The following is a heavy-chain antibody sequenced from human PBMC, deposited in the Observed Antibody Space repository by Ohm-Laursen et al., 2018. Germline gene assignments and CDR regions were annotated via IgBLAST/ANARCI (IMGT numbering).Heavy chain of an antibody. CDR2: IKEDGSEK. CDR3: FSGPSWEI. J-gene: IGHJ3*02. D-gene: IGHD1-26*01. Sequence: SLRLSCTASGFAFSTYWMTWVRQAPGKGLEWVANIKEDGSEKYYVDSVKGRFTISRDNAKNSLYLQMNSLRAEDTAVYYCFSGPSWEIWGQGTVVTVSS. CDR1: GFAFSTYW. V-gene: IGHV3-7*01.